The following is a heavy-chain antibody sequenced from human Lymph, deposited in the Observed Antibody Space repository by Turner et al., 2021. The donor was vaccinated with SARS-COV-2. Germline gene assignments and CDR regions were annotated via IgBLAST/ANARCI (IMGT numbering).Heavy chain of an antibody. D-gene: IGHD6-6*01. CDR3: TRGETIAAHYDY. V-gene: IGHV1-69*01. J-gene: IGHJ4*02. CDR2: IIPIFGTA. Sequence: QVQLVQSGAEVKKPGSSVKVSCKASVGTFSTYTISWVRQAPGQGLEWIGGIIPIFGTANYAQKFQGRVTITADESTSTAYMELSSLRSEDTAVYYCTRGETIAAHYDYWGQGTLVTVSS. CDR1: VGTFSTYT.